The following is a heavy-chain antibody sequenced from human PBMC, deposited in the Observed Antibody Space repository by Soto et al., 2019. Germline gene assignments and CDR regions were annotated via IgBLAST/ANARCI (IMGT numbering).Heavy chain of an antibody. CDR2: IYYSGST. CDR1: GGSISSSSYY. Sequence: SETLSLTCTVSGGSISSSSYYWGWIRQPPGKGLEWIGSIYYSGSTYYNPSLKSRVTISVDTSKNQFSLKLSSVTAADTAVYYCARCTGYWKRAGRDFDYWGQGTLVTVSS. J-gene: IGHJ4*02. D-gene: IGHD1-1*01. V-gene: IGHV4-39*01. CDR3: ARCTGYWKRAGRDFDY.